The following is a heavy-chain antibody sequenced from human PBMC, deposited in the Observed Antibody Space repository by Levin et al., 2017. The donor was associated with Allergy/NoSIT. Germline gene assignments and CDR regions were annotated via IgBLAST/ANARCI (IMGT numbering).Heavy chain of an antibody. CDR1: GFTFSNAW. J-gene: IGHJ5*02. CDR2: IKSKTDGGTT. V-gene: IGHV3-15*01. CDR3: TTEEALVVVPAGLSWFDP. Sequence: GGSLRLSCAASGFTFSNAWMSWVRQAPGKGLEWVGRIKSKTDGGTTDYAAPVKGRFTISRDDSKNTLYLQMNSLKTEDTAVYYCTTEEALVVVPAGLSWFDPWGQGTLVTVSS. D-gene: IGHD2-2*01.